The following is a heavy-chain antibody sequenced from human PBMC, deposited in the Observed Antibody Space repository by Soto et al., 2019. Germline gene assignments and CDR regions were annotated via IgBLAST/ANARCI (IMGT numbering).Heavy chain of an antibody. CDR3: ARLEGLATISYYFDF. J-gene: IGHJ4*02. V-gene: IGHV4-39*01. D-gene: IGHD3-9*01. CDR1: GGSISSSSYY. Sequence: PSETLALTCTASGGSISSSSYYWGWIRQPPGKGLEWIGSIYYSGSTYYNPSLKTRVTISVDKSKNQFSLKLNSVTAADSAVYFCARLEGLATISYYFDFWGQGAQVTVSS. CDR2: IYYSGST.